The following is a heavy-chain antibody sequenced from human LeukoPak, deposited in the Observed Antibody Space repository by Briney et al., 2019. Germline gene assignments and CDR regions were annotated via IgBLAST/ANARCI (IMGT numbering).Heavy chain of an antibody. CDR3: ARDGYYDSSGYYEHDAFDI. J-gene: IGHJ3*02. V-gene: IGHV1-2*02. CDR2: INPNSGGT. Sequence: ASVKVSCKASGYTFTGYYMHWVRQAPGQGLEWMGWINPNSGGTNYAQKFQGRVTMTRDTSISTAYMELSRLRSDDTAVYYCARDGYYDSSGYYEHDAFDIWGQGTMVTVSS. CDR1: GYTFTGYY. D-gene: IGHD3-22*01.